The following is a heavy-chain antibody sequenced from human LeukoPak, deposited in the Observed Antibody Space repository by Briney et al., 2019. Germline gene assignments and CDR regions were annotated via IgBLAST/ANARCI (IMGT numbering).Heavy chain of an antibody. Sequence: PSETLSLTCTVSGDSISSSNYFWGWIRQPPGKGLEWIGSIYHSGSTYYNPSLKSRVTISVDTSKNQFSLKLSSVTAADTAVYYCARGKGDYAYYYFDYWGQGTLVTVSS. CDR1: GDSISSSNYF. V-gene: IGHV4-39*07. CDR2: IYHSGST. CDR3: ARGKGDYAYYYFDY. J-gene: IGHJ4*02. D-gene: IGHD3-16*01.